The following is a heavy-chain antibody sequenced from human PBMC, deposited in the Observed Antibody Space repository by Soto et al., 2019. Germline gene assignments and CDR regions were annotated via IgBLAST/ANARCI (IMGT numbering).Heavy chain of an antibody. CDR1: GYSFVSYW. V-gene: IGHV5-51*01. Sequence: PGESLKISCKGSGYSFVSYWIGWVRQMPGKGLEWMGIIYPGDSNTRYSPSFQGQVTISADKSISTAYLQWTSLKASDTAMYYCARAPHFWSGSYYMDVWGKGTTVTVS. J-gene: IGHJ6*03. D-gene: IGHD3-3*02. CDR2: IYPGDSNT. CDR3: ARAPHFWSGSYYMDV.